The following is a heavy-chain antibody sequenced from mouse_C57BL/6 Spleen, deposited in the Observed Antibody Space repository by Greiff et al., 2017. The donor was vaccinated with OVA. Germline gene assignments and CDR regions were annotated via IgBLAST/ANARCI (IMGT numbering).Heavy chain of an antibody. CDR3: AIEAIPDTVVDAMDY. J-gene: IGHJ4*01. CDR1: GYTFTSYW. V-gene: IGHV1-74*01. Sequence: QVHVKQSGAELVKPGASVKVSCKASGYTFTSYWMHWVKQRPGQGLEWIGRIHPSDSDTNYNQKFKGKATLTVDKSSSTAYMQLSSLTSEDSAVYYCAIEAIPDTVVDAMDYWGQGTSVTVSS. D-gene: IGHD1-1*01. CDR2: IHPSDSDT.